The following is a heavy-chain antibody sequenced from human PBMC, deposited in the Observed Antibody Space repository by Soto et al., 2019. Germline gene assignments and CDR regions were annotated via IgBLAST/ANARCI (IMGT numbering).Heavy chain of an antibody. J-gene: IGHJ1*01. CDR3: ARHPQLYSSSWTYFQH. Sequence: ASAKVSCKASGYTFTSYAMHWVRLAPGQRLEWMGWINAGNGNTKYSQKFQGRVTITRATSASTAYMELSSLRSEDTAVYYCARHPQLYSSSWTYFQHWGQGTLVTVSS. CDR2: INAGNGNT. CDR1: GYTFTSYA. V-gene: IGHV1-3*01. D-gene: IGHD6-13*01.